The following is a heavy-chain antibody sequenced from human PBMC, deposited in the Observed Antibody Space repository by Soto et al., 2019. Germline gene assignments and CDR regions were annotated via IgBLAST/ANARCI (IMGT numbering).Heavy chain of an antibody. V-gene: IGHV1-69*13. CDR3: ARENRDDNSGWYSSSDWFDP. D-gene: IGHD6-19*01. CDR1: GDTSDSFS. Sequence: SVKVSCKASGDTSDSFSISWVRQAPGQGLEWMGGIIPMFGTGNYAQKFQGRLTITADESTGTSYMDLKSLRSEDTAVYFCARENRDDNSGWYSSSDWFDPWGQGTLVTVSS. J-gene: IGHJ5*02. CDR2: IIPMFGTG.